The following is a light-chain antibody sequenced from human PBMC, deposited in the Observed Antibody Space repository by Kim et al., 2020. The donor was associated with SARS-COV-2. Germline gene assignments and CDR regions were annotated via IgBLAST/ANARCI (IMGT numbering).Light chain of an antibody. CDR1: ISDVVGYTC. V-gene: IGLV2-8*01. Sequence: GQSVTIPCTGTISDVVGYTCVSWYQQHPGKAPKLMICEVSKRPSGVPDRFSGSKSGNTASLTVSGLQAEDEADYYCSSYAGSNIVVFGGGTQLTVL. J-gene: IGLJ2*01. CDR3: SSYAGSNIVV. CDR2: EVS.